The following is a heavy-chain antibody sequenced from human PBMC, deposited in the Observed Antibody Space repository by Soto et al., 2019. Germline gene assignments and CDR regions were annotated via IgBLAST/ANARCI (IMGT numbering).Heavy chain of an antibody. Sequence: EVQLLESGGGLVXXGGSXXXSXAASGFTFSTYALSWVRQAPGKGLEWVSGVSGSGDTTYYADSVKGRFTISRDNSMNTLFLQMNSLRADDTAVYYCANSGWYNPDGYFQHWGQGTLFTVSS. J-gene: IGHJ1*01. CDR3: ANSGWYNPDGYFQH. CDR1: GFTFSTYA. D-gene: IGHD6-19*01. CDR2: VSGSGDTT. V-gene: IGHV3-23*01.